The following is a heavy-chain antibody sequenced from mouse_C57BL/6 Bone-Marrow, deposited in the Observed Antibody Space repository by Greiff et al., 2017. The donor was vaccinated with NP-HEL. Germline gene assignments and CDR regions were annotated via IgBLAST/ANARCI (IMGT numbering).Heavy chain of an antibody. Sequence: QVQLQQSGAELARPGASVKLSCKASGYTFTSYGISWVKQRPGQGLEWIGEIYPSSGNTYYHEKFKGKAPLTADKSSRTADMEIRSRTSEDSAVYFCARLRYYGRSDYWGQGTTLTVAS. CDR2: IYPSSGNT. J-gene: IGHJ2*01. V-gene: IGHV1-81*01. CDR3: ARLRYYGRSDY. CDR1: GYTFTSYG. D-gene: IGHD1-1*01.